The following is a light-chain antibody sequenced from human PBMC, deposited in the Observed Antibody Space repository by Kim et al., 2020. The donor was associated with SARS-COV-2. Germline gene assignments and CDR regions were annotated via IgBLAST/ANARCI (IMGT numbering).Light chain of an antibody. V-gene: IGKV1-39*01. CDR1: QTISIY. Sequence: DIQMTQSPSSLSASVGDRVTITCRASQTISIYLNWHQQKPGRAPKVLIYDASSLQGGVPSRFSGSGSGTDFTLTISSLQPEDVATYYCQQSQNTPYTFGQGTKLEIK. CDR3: QQSQNTPYT. CDR2: DAS. J-gene: IGKJ2*01.